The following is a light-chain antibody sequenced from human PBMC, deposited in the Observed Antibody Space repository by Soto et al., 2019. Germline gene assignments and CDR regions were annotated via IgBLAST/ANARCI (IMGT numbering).Light chain of an antibody. J-gene: IGKJ1*01. V-gene: IGKV3-20*01. CDR3: QQYGSSGT. CDR2: GAS. Sequence: EIALTQSPGTLPLSAGERVTLSCRASQSVSNNYLAWYQQKPGKAPRLLIYGASNRATGIPDRLSGSGSGTDFTLTIRRLEPEDFAVYYCQQYGSSGTFGQGTKVDIK. CDR1: QSVSNNY.